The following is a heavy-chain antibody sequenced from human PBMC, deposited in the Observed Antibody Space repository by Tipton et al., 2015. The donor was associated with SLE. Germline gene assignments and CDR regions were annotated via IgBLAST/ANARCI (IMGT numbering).Heavy chain of an antibody. Sequence: TLSLTCSISGGPISGHDWSWIRQPPGKGLEWIGTIYDSGTTNYNPSLRSRVTMFIDTSKNQFSLRVNSVTAADTAVYYCARVQSGDYGDYFDQWGQGTLVTVSS. CDR1: GGPISGHD. J-gene: IGHJ4*02. CDR2: IYDSGTT. V-gene: IGHV4-59*11. D-gene: IGHD4-17*01. CDR3: ARVQSGDYGDYFDQ.